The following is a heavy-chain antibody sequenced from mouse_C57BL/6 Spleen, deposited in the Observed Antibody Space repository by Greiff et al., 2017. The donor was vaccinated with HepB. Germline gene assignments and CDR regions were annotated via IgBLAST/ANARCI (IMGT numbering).Heavy chain of an antibody. D-gene: IGHD1-1*01. V-gene: IGHV5-9*01. Sequence: EVQGVESGGGLVKPGGSLKLSCAASGFTFSSYTMSWVRQTPEKRLEWVATISGGGGNTYYPDSVKGRFTISRDNAKNTLYLQMSSLRSEDTALYYCARDPSYGSVSYWYFDVWGTGTTVTVSS. J-gene: IGHJ1*03. CDR2: ISGGGGNT. CDR1: GFTFSSYT. CDR3: ARDPSYGSVSYWYFDV.